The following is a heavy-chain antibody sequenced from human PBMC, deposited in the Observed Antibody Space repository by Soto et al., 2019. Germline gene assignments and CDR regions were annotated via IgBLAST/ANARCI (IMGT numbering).Heavy chain of an antibody. CDR1: GYTFTGYY. D-gene: IGHD2-2*01. V-gene: IGHV1-2*02. CDR2: INPNSGGT. Sequence: ASVKVSCKASGYTFTGYYMHWVRQAPGQGLEWMGWINPNSGGTNYAQKFQGRVTMTRDTSISTAYMELSRLRSDDTAVYYCASDHMGQDCSSTNCYGAILHPTDYYGMDVWGQGTTVTVSS. J-gene: IGHJ6*02. CDR3: ASDHMGQDCSSTNCYGAILHPTDYYGMDV.